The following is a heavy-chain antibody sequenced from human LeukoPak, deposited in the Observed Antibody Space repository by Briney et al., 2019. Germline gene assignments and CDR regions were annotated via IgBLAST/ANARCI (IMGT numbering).Heavy chain of an antibody. Sequence: GGSLRLSCAASGFTFTNYAMSWVRQAPGKGLQWVSSISGSGGGTYYADSVKGRFTISRDNSKNTLYLQMNSLRAEDTAVYYCAKYRHGYLGMDSWGQGTRVTVSS. CDR3: AKYRHGYLGMDS. V-gene: IGHV3-23*01. CDR2: ISGSGGGT. J-gene: IGHJ4*02. CDR1: GFTFTNYA. D-gene: IGHD2-2*03.